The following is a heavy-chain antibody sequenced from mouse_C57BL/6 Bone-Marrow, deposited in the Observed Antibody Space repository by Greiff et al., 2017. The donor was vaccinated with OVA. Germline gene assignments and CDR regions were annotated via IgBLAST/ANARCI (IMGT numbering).Heavy chain of an antibody. D-gene: IGHD2-4*01. Sequence: QVQLKESGPELVKPGASVKISCQASGYAFSRSWMNWVKQRPGKGLEWIGRIYPGDGDTNYNGKFKGKATLTADKSSSTSYMQRSSLTSEDSAVYFCAREDDYDWYVDVWGTGTTVTVSS. V-gene: IGHV1-82*01. CDR1: GYAFSRSW. J-gene: IGHJ1*03. CDR3: AREDDYDWYVDV. CDR2: IYPGDGDT.